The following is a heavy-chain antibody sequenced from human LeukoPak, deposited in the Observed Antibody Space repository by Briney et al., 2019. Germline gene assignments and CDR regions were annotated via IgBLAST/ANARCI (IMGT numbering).Heavy chain of an antibody. CDR2: IIGDGNSI. V-gene: IGHV3-74*01. CDR3: AKGGIAVAGPLYFDY. D-gene: IGHD6-19*01. Sequence: PGGSLRLSCATSDFSFRSHWMHWVRHAPGKGLVWVSRIIGDGNSISYADSVKGRFTISRDNAKNTLYLQMNSLRAEDTAVYYCAKGGIAVAGPLYFDYWGQGTLVTVSS. J-gene: IGHJ4*02. CDR1: DFSFRSHW.